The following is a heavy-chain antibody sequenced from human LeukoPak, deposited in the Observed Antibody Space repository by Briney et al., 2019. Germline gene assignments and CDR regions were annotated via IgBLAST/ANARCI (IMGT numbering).Heavy chain of an antibody. V-gene: IGHV4-39*07. J-gene: IGHJ6*04. CDR2: IYYSGST. D-gene: IGHD1-26*01. Sequence: SETLSLTCTVSGGSISSSSYYWGWIRQPPGKGLEWIGSIYYSGSTYYNPSLKSRVTISVDTSKNQFSLKLSSVTAADTAVYYCARGPRYSGSYTQHWGKGTTVTVSS. CDR3: ARGPRYSGSYTQH. CDR1: GGSISSSSYY.